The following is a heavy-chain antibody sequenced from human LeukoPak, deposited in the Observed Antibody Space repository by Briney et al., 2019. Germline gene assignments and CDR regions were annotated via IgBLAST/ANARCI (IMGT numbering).Heavy chain of an antibody. CDR3: AKDEKPDGLWSIDY. Sequence: GGSLRLSCAASGSAFGIYTMNWVRQAPGKGLEWVSGIYGNGGGTFYADSVKDRFTISRDNSKNMLWLQMNSLRADDTAIYYCAKDEKPDGLWSIDYWGQGTLVTVSS. CDR2: IYGNGGGT. D-gene: IGHD1-14*01. J-gene: IGHJ4*02. CDR1: GSAFGIYT. V-gene: IGHV3-23*01.